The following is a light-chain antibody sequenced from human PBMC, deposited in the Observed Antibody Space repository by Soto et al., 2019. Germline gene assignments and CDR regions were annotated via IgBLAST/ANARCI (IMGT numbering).Light chain of an antibody. V-gene: IGKV3-11*01. J-gene: IGKJ5*01. CDR3: QQRSNWHVT. CDR2: GAS. Sequence: EIVLTQSPATLSSSPGERATLSCRASQSVSSSLAWYQQKPGQAPRLLIYGASNRAGGIPARFSGSGSGTDFTLTISSLEPEDFAVYYCQQRSNWHVTFGQGTRLEMK. CDR1: QSVSSS.